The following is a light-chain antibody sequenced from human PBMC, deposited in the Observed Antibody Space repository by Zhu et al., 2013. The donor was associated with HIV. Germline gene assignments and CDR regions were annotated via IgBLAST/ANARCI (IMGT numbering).Light chain of an antibody. CDR1: QSVSSN. Sequence: EIVLTQSPGTLSVSPGERVTLSCRASQSVSSNLAWYQQKPGQAPRLLIYGASTRATGIPARFSGSGSGTEFTLTFSSLQSEDFAVYYCQQYNNWPITFGQGTRLEIK. CDR3: QQYNNWPIT. V-gene: IGKV3-15*01. CDR2: GAS. J-gene: IGKJ5*01.